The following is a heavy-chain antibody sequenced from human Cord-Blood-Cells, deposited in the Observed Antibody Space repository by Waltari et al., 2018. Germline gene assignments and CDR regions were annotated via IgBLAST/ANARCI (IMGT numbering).Heavy chain of an antibody. CDR3: ARHGGYSYGPRGWFDP. Sequence: QLQLQESGPGLVKPSETLSLTCTVSGGSIRSSSYYWGWIRQPPGKGLEWIGSIDYSGSTYYNPSLKSRVTISVDTSKNQFSLKLSSVTAADTAVYYCARHGGYSYGPRGWFDPWGQGTLVTVSS. V-gene: IGHV4-39*01. CDR1: GGSIRSSSYY. J-gene: IGHJ5*02. D-gene: IGHD5-18*01. CDR2: IDYSGST.